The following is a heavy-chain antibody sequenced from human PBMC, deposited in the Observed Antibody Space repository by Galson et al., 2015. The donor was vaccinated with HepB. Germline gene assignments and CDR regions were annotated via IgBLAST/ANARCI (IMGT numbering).Heavy chain of an antibody. CDR3: ARDRKGAMGPVLGY. CDR1: GYTFTGYY. Sequence: SVKVSCKASGYTFTGYYMHWVRQAPGQGLEWMGWINPNSGDTNYAQKFQGRVTMTRDTSISTAYMELSRLRSDDTAVYYCARDRKGAMGPVLGYWGQGTLVTVSS. CDR2: INPNSGDT. J-gene: IGHJ4*02. D-gene: IGHD1-26*01. V-gene: IGHV1-2*02.